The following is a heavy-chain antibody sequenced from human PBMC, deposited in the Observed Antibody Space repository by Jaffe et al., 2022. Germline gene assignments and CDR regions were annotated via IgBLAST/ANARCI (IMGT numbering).Heavy chain of an antibody. CDR3: AKDIPIRDYGDYGLDAFDI. Sequence: QVQLVESGGGVVQPGRSLRLSCAASGFTFSSYGMHWVRQAPGKGLEWVAVISYDGSNKYYADSVKGRFTISRDNSKNTLYLQMNSLRAEDTAVYYCAKDIPIRDYGDYGLDAFDIWGQGTMVTVSS. D-gene: IGHD4-17*01. V-gene: IGHV3-30*18. CDR1: GFTFSSYG. J-gene: IGHJ3*02. CDR2: ISYDGSNK.